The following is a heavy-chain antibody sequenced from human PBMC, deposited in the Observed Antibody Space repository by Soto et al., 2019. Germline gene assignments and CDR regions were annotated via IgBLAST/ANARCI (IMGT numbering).Heavy chain of an antibody. D-gene: IGHD2-2*01. Sequence: GGSLRLSCAASGFTFSSYAMHWVRQAPGKGLEWVAVLSYDGGNKYYADSVKGRVTVSGDNSKNTLYLQMNSMRAEDTAVYYGAEEVCSITSCSEGALYCSYGMDVCGQAPTLTVSS. V-gene: IGHV3-30-3*01. J-gene: IGHJ6*02. CDR3: AEEVCSITSCSEGALYCSYGMDV. CDR2: LSYDGGNK. CDR1: GFTFSSYA.